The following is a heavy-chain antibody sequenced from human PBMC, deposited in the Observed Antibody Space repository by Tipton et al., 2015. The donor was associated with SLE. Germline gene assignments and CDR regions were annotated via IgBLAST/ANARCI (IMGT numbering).Heavy chain of an antibody. CDR3: ARGGLAYYFDY. CDR1: GGPISSGGYY. J-gene: IGHJ4*02. CDR2: IYYSGST. Sequence: TLSLTCTVSGGPISSGGYYWSWIRQHPGKGLEWIGYIYYSGSTYYNPSLKSRVTISVDTSKNQFSLKLSSVTAADTAVYYCARGGLAYYFDYWGQGTLVTVSS. D-gene: IGHD6-19*01. V-gene: IGHV4-31*03.